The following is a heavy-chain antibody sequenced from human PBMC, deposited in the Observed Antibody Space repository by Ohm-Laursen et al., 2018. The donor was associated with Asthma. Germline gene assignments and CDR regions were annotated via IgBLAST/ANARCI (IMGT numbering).Heavy chain of an antibody. Sequence: SLRLSCAATGFTFSGSWMIWVRQAPGKGLQWLAFIKPDGSQTYYADSMEGRFSISRDNSKNSLYLQMSSLRSDDTAVYYCARDHRPCSSTSCYEGGWFDPWGQGTLVTVSS. J-gene: IGHJ5*02. CDR3: ARDHRPCSSTSCYEGGWFDP. CDR2: IKPDGSQT. D-gene: IGHD2-2*01. CDR1: GFTFSGSW. V-gene: IGHV3-7*03.